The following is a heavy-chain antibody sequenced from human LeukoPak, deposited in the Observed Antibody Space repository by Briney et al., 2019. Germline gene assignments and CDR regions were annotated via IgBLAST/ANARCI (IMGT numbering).Heavy chain of an antibody. D-gene: IGHD4-23*01. CDR1: GFTFSSYA. CDR3: AKDTYGGNSHYFDY. V-gene: IGHV3-30-3*01. Sequence: GGSLRLSCAASGFTFSSYAMHWVRQAPGKGLEWVAVISYDGSNEYYADSVKGRFTISRDNSKNTLYLQMNSLRAEDTAVYYCAKDTYGGNSHYFDYWGQGTLVTVSS. CDR2: ISYDGSNE. J-gene: IGHJ4*02.